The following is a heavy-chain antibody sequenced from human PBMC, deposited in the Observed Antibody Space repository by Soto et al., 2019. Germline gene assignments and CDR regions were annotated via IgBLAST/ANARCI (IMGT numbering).Heavy chain of an antibody. D-gene: IGHD3-10*01. CDR2: IYHSGST. Sequence: QVQLQESGPGLVKPSQTLSLTCTVSGGSISSGGYYWSWIRQHPGKGLEWIGYIYHSGSTHYNPSLKSRVTTSVDTSKKQFSLKLSSVTAADTAVYYCARTVSMIMVRGTARFDPWGQGTLVTVSS. V-gene: IGHV4-31*03. CDR1: GGSISSGGYY. J-gene: IGHJ5*02. CDR3: ARTVSMIMVRGTARFDP.